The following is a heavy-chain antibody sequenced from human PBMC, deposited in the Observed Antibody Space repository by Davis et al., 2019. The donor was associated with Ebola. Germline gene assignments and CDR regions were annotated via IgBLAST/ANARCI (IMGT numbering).Heavy chain of an antibody. D-gene: IGHD3-3*01. J-gene: IGHJ4*02. CDR2: IYYSGNT. CDR3: ARVKDFWSGLDY. CDR1: GGSIRSYH. V-gene: IGHV4-59*13. Sequence: SETLSLTCSVSGGSIRSYHWSWIRQAPGRGLEWIGYIYYSGNTNYNPSLRSRVTISADTSKNQFSLKLTSVTAADTAVYYCARVKDFWSGLDYWGQGTLVTVSS.